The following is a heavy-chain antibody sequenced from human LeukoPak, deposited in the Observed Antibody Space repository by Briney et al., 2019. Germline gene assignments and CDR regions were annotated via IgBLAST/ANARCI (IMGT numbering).Heavy chain of an antibody. D-gene: IGHD1-26*01. CDR3: ARESIVRATKVFAFDP. CDR2: ISAYNGNT. V-gene: IGHV1-18*01. CDR1: GYTFTSYG. Sequence: ASVKVSCKASGYTFTSYGISWVRQAPGQGLEWMGWISAYNGNTNYAQKLQGRVTMTTDTSTSTAYMELRSLRSDDTAVYYCARESIVRATKVFAFDPWGQGTLVTVSS. J-gene: IGHJ5*02.